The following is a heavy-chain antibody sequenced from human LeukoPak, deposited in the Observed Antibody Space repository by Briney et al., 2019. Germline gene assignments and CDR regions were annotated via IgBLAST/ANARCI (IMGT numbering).Heavy chain of an antibody. V-gene: IGHV3-9*01. J-gene: IGHJ6*02. CDR3: AKGPAAMFYYGMDD. Sequence: PGRSLRLSCAASGFTFEDYAMHWVRQAPGKGLEWVSGISWNSGSIGYADSVKGRFTISRDNAKNSLYLQMNSLRVEDTALYYCAKGPAAMFYYGMDDWGQGTTVTVPS. CDR1: GFTFEDYA. CDR2: ISWNSGSI. D-gene: IGHD2-2*01.